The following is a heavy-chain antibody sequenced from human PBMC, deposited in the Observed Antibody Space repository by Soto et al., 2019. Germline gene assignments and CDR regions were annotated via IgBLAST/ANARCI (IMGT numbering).Heavy chain of an antibody. V-gene: IGHV3-30-3*01. J-gene: IGHJ4*02. Sequence: GGSLRLSCAASGVTVSSYAMHGVRQAPGKGLEWVAVISYDGSNKYYADSVKGRFTISRDNSKNTLYLQMNSLRAGDTAVYYSARENPPLNIVGALPAYRGKGTLVPVSP. D-gene: IGHD1-26*01. CDR2: ISYDGSNK. CDR1: GVTVSSYA. CDR3: ARENPPLNIVGALPAY.